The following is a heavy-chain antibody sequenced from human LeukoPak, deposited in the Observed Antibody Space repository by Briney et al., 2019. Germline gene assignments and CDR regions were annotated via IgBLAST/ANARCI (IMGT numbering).Heavy chain of an antibody. J-gene: IGHJ4*02. V-gene: IGHV3-21*01. CDR1: GFTFSSSS. D-gene: IGHD1-14*01. Sequence: GRSLRLSFAASGFTFSSSSMNWVRQAPGKGLEWVSSISSSSSYIYYADSVKGRFTISRDNAKNSLYLQMNSLRAEDTAVYYCARETAGESDYWGQGTLVTVSS. CDR3: ARETAGESDY. CDR2: ISSSSSYI.